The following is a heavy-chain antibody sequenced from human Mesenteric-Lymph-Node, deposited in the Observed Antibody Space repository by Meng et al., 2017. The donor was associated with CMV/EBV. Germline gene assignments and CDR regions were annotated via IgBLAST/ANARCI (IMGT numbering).Heavy chain of an antibody. J-gene: IGHJ4*02. D-gene: IGHD3-3*01. CDR3: ARETEYDFWSGPWGY. V-gene: IGHV3-48*04. CDR2: ISSSGSTI. Sequence: LSLTCAASGFTFSSYGMHWIRQAPGKGLEWVSYISSSGSTIYYADSVKGRFTISRDNAKNTLYLQMNSLRAEDTAVYYCARETEYDFWSGPWGYWGQGTLVTVSS. CDR1: GFTFSSYG.